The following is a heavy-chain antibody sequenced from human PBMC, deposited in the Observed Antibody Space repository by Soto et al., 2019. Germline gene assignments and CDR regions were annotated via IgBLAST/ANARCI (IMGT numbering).Heavy chain of an antibody. Sequence: GGSLRLSCAASGFTFCYYWMHWVRQAPGKGLVWVSRIHSDGSSTTYADSVKGRFTVSRDNARNTLYLQMNSLRAEDTAMYYCARGDRGAFDLWGQGTVVTVSS. CDR2: IHSDGSST. CDR1: GFTFCYYW. D-gene: IGHD1-26*01. V-gene: IGHV3-74*01. J-gene: IGHJ3*01. CDR3: ARGDRGAFDL.